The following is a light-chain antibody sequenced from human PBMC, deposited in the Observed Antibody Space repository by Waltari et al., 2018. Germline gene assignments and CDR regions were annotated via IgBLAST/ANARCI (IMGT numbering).Light chain of an antibody. V-gene: IGKV1-39*01. J-gene: IGKJ4*01. CDR2: AAS. CDR3: QQSYSTPLT. CDR1: QSISSY. Sequence: DIQMTQSPSSLSASVADRVTITCRESQSISSYLNWYQQKPGKAPKHLIYAASSLQSGVPSRFSGSGSGNDFTLAIISLQPEDFATYYCQQSYSTPLTFGGGTKVEIK.